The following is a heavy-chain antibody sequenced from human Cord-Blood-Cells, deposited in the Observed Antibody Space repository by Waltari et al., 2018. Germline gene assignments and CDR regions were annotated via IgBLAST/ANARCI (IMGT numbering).Heavy chain of an antibody. CDR1: GYSFTSYW. J-gene: IGHJ4*02. CDR3: ARRGSGSYYRNSFDY. D-gene: IGHD3-10*01. CDR2: IYPGDSYT. V-gene: IGHV5-51*01. Sequence: EVQLVQSGAEVKKPGESLKISCKGSGYSFTSYWIGWVRQMPGKGLVWMGIIYPGDSYTRYSPSFQGQVTISADKSISTAYLQWSSLKASDTAMYYCARRGSGSYYRNSFDYWGQGTLVTVSS.